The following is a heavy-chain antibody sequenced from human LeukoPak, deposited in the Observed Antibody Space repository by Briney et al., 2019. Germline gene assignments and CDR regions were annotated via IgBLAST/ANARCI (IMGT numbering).Heavy chain of an antibody. CDR1: GFSFSDYF. J-gene: IGHJ3*02. Sequence: GGSLRLSCAASGFSFSDYFMTWTRQAPGKGLEWISYVSSSGSTKYYADSVKGRFTISRDNAEKSLYLQMNSLRAEDMAIYYCARATATYSVSPGALDIWGQGTMVIVSS. D-gene: IGHD1-26*01. V-gene: IGHV3-11*04. CDR2: VSSSGSTK. CDR3: ARATATYSVSPGALDI.